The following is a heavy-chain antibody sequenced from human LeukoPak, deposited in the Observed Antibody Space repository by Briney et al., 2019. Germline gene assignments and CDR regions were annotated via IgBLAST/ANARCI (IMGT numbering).Heavy chain of an antibody. Sequence: ASVKVSCKASGYTFTSYDISWVRQAPGQGLEWMGWISAYNGNTNYAQKLQGRVTMTTDTATSSVYMELRNLRSDDTAVYYCARGPRYSFYWGQGTLVSVSS. V-gene: IGHV1-18*01. J-gene: IGHJ4*02. CDR1: GYTFTSYD. CDR3: ARGPRYSFY. D-gene: IGHD6-13*01. CDR2: ISAYNGNT.